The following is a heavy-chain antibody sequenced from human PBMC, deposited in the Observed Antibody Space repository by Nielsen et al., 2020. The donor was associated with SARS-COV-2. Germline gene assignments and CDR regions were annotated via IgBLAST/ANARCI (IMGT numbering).Heavy chain of an antibody. CDR3: AKDGVVRGDALDL. CDR1: GFTFHIYA. J-gene: IGHJ3*01. Sequence: GGSLRLSCAASGFTFHIYAMAWVRRAPGRGLQWVTGVSSSGGSTYYTDSVKGRFTISRDNSKNTLYLEMHSLRVEDTAVYYCAKDGVVRGDALDLWGQGTMVTVSS. CDR2: VSSSGGST. D-gene: IGHD3-10*01. V-gene: IGHV3-23*01.